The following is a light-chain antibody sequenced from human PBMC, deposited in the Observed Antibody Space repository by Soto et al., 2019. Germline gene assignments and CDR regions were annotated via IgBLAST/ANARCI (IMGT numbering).Light chain of an antibody. V-gene: IGKV3-20*01. J-gene: IGKJ2*01. Sequence: EIVLTQSPGTLSLSPGERATLSCRASQSVSSNFLAWYQQKPGQPPRLLMYGPSSRATSIPDRFSGSGSGTDFTLTISRLEAEDFAVYYCQHYGPPRYTFGQGTKLEIK. CDR2: GPS. CDR1: QSVSSNF. CDR3: QHYGPPRYT.